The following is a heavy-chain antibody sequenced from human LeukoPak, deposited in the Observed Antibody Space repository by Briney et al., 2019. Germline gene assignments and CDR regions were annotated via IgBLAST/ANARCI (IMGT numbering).Heavy chain of an antibody. D-gene: IGHD4-17*01. J-gene: IGHJ5*02. CDR3: ARDLIDYGDYDRPSNWFDP. CDR1: GGSIGSYY. CDR2: IYTSGST. V-gene: IGHV4-4*07. Sequence: PSETLSLTCTVSGGSIGSYYWSWIRQPAGKGLEWIGRIYTSGSTNYNPSLKSRVTMSVDTSKNQFSLKLSSVTAADTAVYYCARDLIDYGDYDRPSNWFDPWGQGTLVTVSS.